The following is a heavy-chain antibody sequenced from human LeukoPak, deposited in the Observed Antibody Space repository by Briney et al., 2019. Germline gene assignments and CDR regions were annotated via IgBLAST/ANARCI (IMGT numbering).Heavy chain of an antibody. Sequence: GGSLRLSCAGSGFTFSTYSMNWVRQAPGKGLEWVSSITSSNNYIYYADSMKGRFTISRDNAKNSLYLQMNSLRAEDTAVYYCAKPTDYWGQGTLVTVSS. V-gene: IGHV3-21*01. CDR2: ITSSNNYI. CDR3: AKPTDY. D-gene: IGHD1-14*01. CDR1: GFTFSTYS. J-gene: IGHJ4*02.